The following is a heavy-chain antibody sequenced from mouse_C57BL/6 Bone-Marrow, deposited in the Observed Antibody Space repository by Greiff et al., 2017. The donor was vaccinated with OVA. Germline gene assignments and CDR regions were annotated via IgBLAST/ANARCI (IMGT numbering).Heavy chain of an antibody. CDR1: GYAFTNYL. J-gene: IGHJ2*01. CDR3: ARSMVTTGDYFDY. CDR2: INPGSGGT. D-gene: IGHD2-2*01. V-gene: IGHV1-54*01. Sequence: QVQLKESGAELVRPGTSVKVSCKASGYAFTNYLIEWVKQRPGQGLEWIGVINPGSGGTKYYEKFKGKATLTADKSSSTAYMQLSSLTSEDSAVYFCARSMVTTGDYFDYWGQGTTLTVSS.